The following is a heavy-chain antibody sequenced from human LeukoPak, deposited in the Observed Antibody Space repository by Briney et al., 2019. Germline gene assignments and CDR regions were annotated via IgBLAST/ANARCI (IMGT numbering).Heavy chain of an antibody. J-gene: IGHJ6*02. CDR2: IDWDDDT. V-gene: IGHV2-70*11. Sequence: SGPALVKPTQTLTLTCTFSGFSLTTPRMCVTWLRQPPGKALEWLARIDWDDDTYYSTSLRSRLTISKDTSKNQVVLTMTNMDPEDTATYYCARSPGDYFYQSGMDAWGQGTTVTVSS. D-gene: IGHD1-14*01. CDR3: ARSPGDYFYQSGMDA. CDR1: GFSLTTPRMC.